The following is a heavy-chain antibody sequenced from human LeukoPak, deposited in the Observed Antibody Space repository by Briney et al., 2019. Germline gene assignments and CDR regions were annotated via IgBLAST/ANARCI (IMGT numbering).Heavy chain of an antibody. D-gene: IGHD3-22*01. Sequence: PGGSLRLSCAASGLTFSNYAMSWVRQAPGKGLEWVSAISGSGGSTYYADSVKGRFTISRDNSKNTLYLQMNSLRAEDTAVYYCAKTPVPLTMIVVVTDYWGQGTLVTVSS. CDR1: GLTFSNYA. V-gene: IGHV3-23*01. CDR2: ISGSGGST. J-gene: IGHJ4*02. CDR3: AKTPVPLTMIVVVTDY.